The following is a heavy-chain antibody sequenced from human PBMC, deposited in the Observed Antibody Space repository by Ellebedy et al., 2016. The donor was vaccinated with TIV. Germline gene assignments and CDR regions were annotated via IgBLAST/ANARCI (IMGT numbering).Heavy chain of an antibody. CDR1: GFTFSSYW. CDR3: ARDWGVTPFDY. Sequence: GESLKISXAASGFTFSSYWMSWVRQAPGKGLEWVANIKQDGSEKYYVDSVKGRFTISRDNAKNSLYLQMNSLRAEDTAVYYCARDWGVTPFDYWGQGTLVTVSS. D-gene: IGHD3-16*01. CDR2: IKQDGSEK. J-gene: IGHJ4*02. V-gene: IGHV3-7*04.